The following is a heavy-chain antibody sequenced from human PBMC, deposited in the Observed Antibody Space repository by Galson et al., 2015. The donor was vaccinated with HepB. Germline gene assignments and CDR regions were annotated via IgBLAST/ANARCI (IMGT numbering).Heavy chain of an antibody. V-gene: IGHV4-59*01. D-gene: IGHD5-24*01. Sequence: ETLSLTCTVSGGSISSYYWNWIRRPPGKGLEWIGYIYYSGSTNYNPSLKSRVTISVDTSKNQFSLKLTSLTAADTAVYYCARDHSGGYNFGPNWFDPWGQGTLVTVSS. CDR3: ARDHSGGYNFGPNWFDP. CDR1: GGSISSYY. J-gene: IGHJ5*02. CDR2: IYYSGST.